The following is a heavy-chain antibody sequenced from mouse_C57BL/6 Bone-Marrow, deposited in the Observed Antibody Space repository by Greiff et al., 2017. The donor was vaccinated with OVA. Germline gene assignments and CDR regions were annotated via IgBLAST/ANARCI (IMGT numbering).Heavy chain of an antibody. CDR1: GYTFTSYW. V-gene: IGHV1-55*01. CDR3: ARSGITTVEGDFAMDY. CDR2: IYPGSGRT. Sequence: QVQLQQPGAELVKPGASVKMSCKASGYTFTSYWITWVKQRPGQGLEWIGDIYPGSGRTNYNEKFKSKATLTVDTSSSTAYMLLSSLTSEDSAVDYCARSGITTVEGDFAMDYWGQGTSVTVSS. D-gene: IGHD1-1*01. J-gene: IGHJ4*01.